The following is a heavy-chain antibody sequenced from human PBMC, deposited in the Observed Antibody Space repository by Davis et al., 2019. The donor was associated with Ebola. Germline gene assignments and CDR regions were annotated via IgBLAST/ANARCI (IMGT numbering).Heavy chain of an antibody. V-gene: IGHV3-30*18. D-gene: IGHD6-19*01. Sequence: GESLKISCAASGFIFNKYGIHWVRQAPGKGLEWVALMSHDGKKEYYSDSVKGRFSISRDNSRNTVFLQMNSLRAEDTAIYYCAKDFQSYVAVAGTKDHWGQGTLVTVSS. CDR3: AKDFQSYVAVAGTKDH. J-gene: IGHJ4*02. CDR2: MSHDGKKE. CDR1: GFIFNKYG.